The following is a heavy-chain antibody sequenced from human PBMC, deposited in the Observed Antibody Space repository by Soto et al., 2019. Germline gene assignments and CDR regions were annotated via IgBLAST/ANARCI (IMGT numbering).Heavy chain of an antibody. V-gene: IGHV3-74*03. CDR3: ARGDRGGFDL. D-gene: IGHD3-16*01. CDR1: GFTFSYYW. Sequence: EVQLVESGGGLVQPGESLRLSCAASGFTFSYYWMHWVRQTPGKGLLWVSHIHNDGSRTTYADSVKGRFTISRDNARNTVYLQMTSLRDDDTGVYYCARGDRGGFDLWGQGTAVTVSS. J-gene: IGHJ3*01. CDR2: IHNDGSRT.